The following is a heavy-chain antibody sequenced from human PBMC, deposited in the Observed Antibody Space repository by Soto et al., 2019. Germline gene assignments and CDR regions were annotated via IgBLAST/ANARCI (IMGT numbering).Heavy chain of an antibody. CDR3: AKTWANTGYFDY. CDR1: GFTFSSYG. CDR2: ISYDGSNK. V-gene: IGHV3-30*18. J-gene: IGHJ4*02. Sequence: SGGSLRLSCAASGFTFSSYGMHWVRQAPGKGLEWVAVISYDGSNKYYADSVKGRFTISRDNSKNTLYLQMNSLRAEDTAVYYCAKTWANTGYFDYWGQGTLVTVSS. D-gene: IGHD3-16*01.